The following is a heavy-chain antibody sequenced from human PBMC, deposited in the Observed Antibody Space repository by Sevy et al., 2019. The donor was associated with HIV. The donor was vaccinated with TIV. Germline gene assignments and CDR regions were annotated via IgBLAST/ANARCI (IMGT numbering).Heavy chain of an antibody. J-gene: IGHJ6*02. CDR2: IYYTGST. CDR3: ARELISGRYYGMDV. Sequence: SETLSLTCTVSGGYISSYYWNWIRQSPGKGLEWIGYIYYTGSTNYNPSLKSRVTISVDTSKNQFSLKLTSVTAADTAVYYCARELISGRYYGMDVWGQGPTVTVSS. CDR1: GGYISSYY. D-gene: IGHD6-19*01. V-gene: IGHV4-59*01.